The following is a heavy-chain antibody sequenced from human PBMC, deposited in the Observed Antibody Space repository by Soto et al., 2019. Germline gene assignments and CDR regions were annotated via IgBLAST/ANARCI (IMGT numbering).Heavy chain of an antibody. J-gene: IGHJ6*02. V-gene: IGHV1-3*05. Sequence: QVQLVQSGAEEKKPGASVKVSCKASGYTFTSYAMHWVRQAPGQRLEWMGWINADNGNTKYSQKFQGRVTITTDTSASRAYMELRRLRSEDTAVYYCARVGLNSGSYHYGMDVGGQGTPVTVSS. D-gene: IGHD1-26*01. CDR2: INADNGNT. CDR1: GYTFTSYA. CDR3: ARVGLNSGSYHYGMDV.